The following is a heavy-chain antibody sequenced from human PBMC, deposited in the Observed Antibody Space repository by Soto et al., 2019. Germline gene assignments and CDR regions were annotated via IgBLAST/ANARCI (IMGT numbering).Heavy chain of an antibody. CDR2: IWYDGSNK. Sequence: GGSLRLSCAASGFTFSSYGMHWVRQAPGKGLEWVAVIWYDGSNKYYADSVKGRFTISRDNSKNTLYLQMNSLRAEDTAVYYCAREDYYDSSGYRPPDYYYYYGMDVWGQGTTVTVSS. CDR3: AREDYYDSSGYRPPDYYYYYGMDV. J-gene: IGHJ6*02. D-gene: IGHD3-22*01. CDR1: GFTFSSYG. V-gene: IGHV3-33*01.